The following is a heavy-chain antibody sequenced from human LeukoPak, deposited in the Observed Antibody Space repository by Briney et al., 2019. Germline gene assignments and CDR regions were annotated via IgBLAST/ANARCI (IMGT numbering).Heavy chain of an antibody. CDR3: VSGNYFDY. Sequence: ASVKVSCKASGYSFTDYYMHWVRQAPGQGLEWMGRINPYSGDTNYEQKFQGRVTMTRDTSISTAYMELSSLRSDDTAVYYCVSGNYFDYWGQGTLVTVSS. CDR1: GYSFTDYY. D-gene: IGHD2-15*01. J-gene: IGHJ4*02. V-gene: IGHV1-2*06. CDR2: INPYSGDT.